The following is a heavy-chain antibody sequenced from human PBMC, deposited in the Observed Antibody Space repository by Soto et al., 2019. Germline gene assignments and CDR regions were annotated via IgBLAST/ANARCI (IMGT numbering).Heavy chain of an antibody. D-gene: IGHD3-10*01. V-gene: IGHV3-23*01. Sequence: VGSLRLSCAASGFTFSSYAMSWVRQAPGKGLEWVSAISGSGGSTYYADSVKGRFTISRDNSKNTLYLQMNSLRAEHTAVYYCAKALRIGITMVRGVTDLRGQGTLVTVSS. CDR2: ISGSGGST. J-gene: IGHJ4*02. CDR3: AKALRIGITMVRGVTDL. CDR1: GFTFSSYA.